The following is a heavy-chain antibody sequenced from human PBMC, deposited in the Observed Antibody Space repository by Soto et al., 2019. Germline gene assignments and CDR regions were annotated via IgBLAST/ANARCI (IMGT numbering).Heavy chain of an antibody. J-gene: IGHJ5*02. V-gene: IGHV1-18*01. CDR1: GYTFTSYG. CDR3: ARDRGSSWYFGWFDP. D-gene: IGHD6-13*01. Sequence: ASVQVSCKASGYTFTSYGISWVRQAPGQGLEWMGWISAYNGNTNYAQKLQGRVTMTTDTSTSTAYMELRSLRSDDTAVYYCARDRGSSWYFGWFDPWGQGTLVTVSS. CDR2: ISAYNGNT.